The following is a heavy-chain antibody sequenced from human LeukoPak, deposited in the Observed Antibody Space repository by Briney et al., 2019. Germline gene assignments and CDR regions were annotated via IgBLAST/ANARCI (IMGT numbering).Heavy chain of an antibody. Sequence: SETLSLTCTVSGASVSSVSYYWSWIRQPPGKGLEWTGYIYYSGSTNYNPSLKSRVTISVDTSKNHFSLKLSSVSAADTAVYYCARTELGDGSGSYYNDAFDIWGQGTMVTVSS. CDR3: ARTELGDGSGSYYNDAFDI. D-gene: IGHD3-10*01. V-gene: IGHV4-61*01. CDR2: IYYSGST. J-gene: IGHJ3*02. CDR1: GASVSSVSYY.